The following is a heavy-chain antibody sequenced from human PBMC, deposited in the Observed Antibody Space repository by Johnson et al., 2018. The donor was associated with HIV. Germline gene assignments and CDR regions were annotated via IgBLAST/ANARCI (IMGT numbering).Heavy chain of an antibody. Sequence: VQLVESGGGLVQPGGSLRLSCAASGFTFSSYWMNWVRPAPGKGLEWVANIKEDVSEKYYVDSVRGRFTISRDNAKNSLYLQMNSLRAEDTAVYYCAREGEPDGFDIWGQGTMVTVSS. D-gene: IGHD3-16*01. CDR2: IKEDVSEK. CDR3: AREGEPDGFDI. J-gene: IGHJ3*02. CDR1: GFTFSSYW. V-gene: IGHV3-7*01.